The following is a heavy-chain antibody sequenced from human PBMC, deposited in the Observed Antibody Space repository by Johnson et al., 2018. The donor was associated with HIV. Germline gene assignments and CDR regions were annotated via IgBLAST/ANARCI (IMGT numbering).Heavy chain of an antibody. J-gene: IGHJ3*02. V-gene: IGHV3-66*01. CDR2: IYSGGST. D-gene: IGHD2-2*01. Sequence: VQLVESGGGLVKPGGSLRLSCAASQFTFSRFHINCVRQAPGKGLEWVSVIYSGGSTYYADSVKGRFTISRDDSKNTLYLQMNSLKTEDTAVYYCTTDWDIVVVPAPAFDIWGQGTMVTVSS. CDR3: TTDWDIVVVPAPAFDI. CDR1: QFTFSRFH.